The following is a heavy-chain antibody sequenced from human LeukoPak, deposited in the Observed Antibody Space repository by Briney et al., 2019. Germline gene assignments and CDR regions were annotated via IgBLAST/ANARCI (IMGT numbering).Heavy chain of an antibody. J-gene: IGHJ4*02. CDR2: SSGTGYNI. CDR3: ARSRCSTSTSCYYFFFFDS. V-gene: IGHV1-18*01. CDR1: GYTFNSCG. D-gene: IGHD2-2*01. Sequence: ASVKVSCKASGYTFNSCGITWVRQAPGQGLEWMAWSSGTGYNIEYAQKFQDRVTMTTDTSTSTAYMELRSLRSDDTAVYYCARSRCSTSTSCYYFFFFDSWGQGTLVTVSS.